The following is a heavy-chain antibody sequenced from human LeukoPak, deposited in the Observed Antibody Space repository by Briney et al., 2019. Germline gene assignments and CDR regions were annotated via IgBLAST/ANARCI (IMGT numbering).Heavy chain of an antibody. J-gene: IGHJ4*02. V-gene: IGHV3-48*02. Sequence: TGGSLRLSCAASGFTFSSYAMSWVRQAPGKGLEWISYISSTRGTIYYADSVKGRFTISRDSAKNSLYLQMNSLRDEDTAVYYCARSMTTVTRAYHFDYWGQGTLVTVSS. CDR1: GFTFSSYA. D-gene: IGHD4-17*01. CDR2: ISSTRGTI. CDR3: ARSMTTVTRAYHFDY.